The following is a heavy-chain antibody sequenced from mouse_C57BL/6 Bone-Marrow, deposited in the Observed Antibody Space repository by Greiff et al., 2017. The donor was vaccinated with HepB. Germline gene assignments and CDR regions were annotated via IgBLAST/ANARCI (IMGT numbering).Heavy chain of an antibody. D-gene: IGHD1-1*01. Sequence: QVQLQQSGPGLVQPSQSLSITCTVSGFSLTSYGVHWVRQSPGKGLEWLGVIWRGGSTDYNVAFMSRLSITKDNSKSQVFFKMNSLQADDTAIYYCANYYYGSSYGFAYWGQGTLVTVSA. CDR1: GFSLTSYG. V-gene: IGHV2-5*01. J-gene: IGHJ3*01. CDR2: IWRGGST. CDR3: ANYYYGSSYGFAY.